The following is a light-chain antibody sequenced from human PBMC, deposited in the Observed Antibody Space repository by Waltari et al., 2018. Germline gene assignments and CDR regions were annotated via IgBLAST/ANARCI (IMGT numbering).Light chain of an antibody. V-gene: IGLV2-14*03. CDR1: SSDIGSYNY. Sequence: QSALTQPASVSGSPGQSITISCAGGSSDIGSYNYVTWSQHHPGKAPKVLIYDVSNRPSGVSNRFSGSKSANTASLTISGLQADDEALYYCSSYTTSGTFGVVFGGGTKLTVL. J-gene: IGLJ3*02. CDR3: SSYTTSGTFGVV. CDR2: DVS.